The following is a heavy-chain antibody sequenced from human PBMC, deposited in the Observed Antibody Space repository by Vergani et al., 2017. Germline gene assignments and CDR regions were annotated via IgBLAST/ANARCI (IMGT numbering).Heavy chain of an antibody. V-gene: IGHV1-46*02. CDR3: ARSIGYCTSGRCRPYYFDV. CDR1: GYIFKNYY. D-gene: IGHD2-15*01. J-gene: IGHJ4*02. CDR2: VNFVTGAA. Sequence: QVQLVQSGAAVKKPGASAKVSCTASGYIFKNYYMHWLRLAPGQGFQWMGVVNFVTGAATSPQKFEGRITMTRDRSTATFYMDLSSLKYEDTAIYYCARSIGYCTSGRCRPYYFDVWGQGTLVTVSS.